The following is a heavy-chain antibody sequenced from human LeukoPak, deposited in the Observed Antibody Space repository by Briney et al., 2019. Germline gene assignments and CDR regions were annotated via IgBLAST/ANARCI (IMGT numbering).Heavy chain of an antibody. D-gene: IGHD3-16*02. CDR3: ARVRYGNYFDY. Sequence: PGGSLRLSCAASGFTFSSFAMSWVRQPPGKGLEWVVDIKPDGTEKYYVDSLKSRFTVSRENAKNSLYLQMSSLRAEDTAVYYCARVRYGNYFDYWGQGTLVTVSS. CDR1: GFTFSSFA. J-gene: IGHJ4*02. CDR2: IKPDGTEK. V-gene: IGHV3-7*04.